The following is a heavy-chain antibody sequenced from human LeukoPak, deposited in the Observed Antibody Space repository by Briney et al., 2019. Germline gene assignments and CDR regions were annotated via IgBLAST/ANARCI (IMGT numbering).Heavy chain of an antibody. V-gene: IGHV3-23*01. J-gene: IGHJ6*03. CDR1: GFIFSSYA. D-gene: IGHD3-3*01. CDR2: ISGSGGRT. CDR3: AKSPYYDFWSGYYYMDV. Sequence: TGGSLRVSCAASGFIFSSYAMSWVRQAPGKGLEWVSAISGSGGRTYYADSVKGRFTISRDNSKNTLYLQMNSLRAEDTAVYYCAKSPYYDFWSGYYYMDVWGKGTTVTVSS.